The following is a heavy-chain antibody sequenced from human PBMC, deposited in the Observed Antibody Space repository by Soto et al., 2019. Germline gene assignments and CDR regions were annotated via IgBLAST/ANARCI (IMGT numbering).Heavy chain of an antibody. Sequence: QVQLVQSGAEVKKPGASVKVSCKASGYTFTSYGISWVRQAPGQGLEWMGWISAYNGNTNYAQKLQGRVTMTTDTSTSTAYMELRSLRSDDTAVYYCARDPGWFGESILYYYYYYGTDVWGQGTTVTVSS. V-gene: IGHV1-18*01. CDR1: GYTFTSYG. J-gene: IGHJ6*02. CDR2: ISAYNGNT. CDR3: ARDPGWFGESILYYYYYYGTDV. D-gene: IGHD3-10*01.